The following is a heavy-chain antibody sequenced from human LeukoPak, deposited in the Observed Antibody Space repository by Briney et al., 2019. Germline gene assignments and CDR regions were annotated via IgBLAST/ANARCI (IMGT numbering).Heavy chain of an antibody. Sequence: PSETLSLTCTVSGGSISSGSYYWSWIRQPAGKGLEWIGRIYTSGSTNYNPSLKSRVTISVDTSKNQFSLKLSSVTAADTAVYYCARDAIVGATYFDYWGHGTLVTVSS. J-gene: IGHJ4*01. D-gene: IGHD1-26*01. V-gene: IGHV4-61*02. CDR2: IYTSGST. CDR1: GGSISSGSYY. CDR3: ARDAIVGATYFDY.